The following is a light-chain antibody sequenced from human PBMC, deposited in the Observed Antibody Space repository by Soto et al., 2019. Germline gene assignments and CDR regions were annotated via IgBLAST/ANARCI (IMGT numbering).Light chain of an antibody. Sequence: QSVLTQPPSASGCPGQSVTISCPGTSNDVGAYNYVSWYQQHPGKAPKVMIYEVSKRPSGVPDRFSGSKSGNTASLTVSGLQVEDEADYYCPAHAGSNNVYVCGPGPKVTV. V-gene: IGLV2-8*01. CDR2: EVS. CDR1: SNDVGAYNY. CDR3: PAHAGSNNVYV. J-gene: IGLJ1*01.